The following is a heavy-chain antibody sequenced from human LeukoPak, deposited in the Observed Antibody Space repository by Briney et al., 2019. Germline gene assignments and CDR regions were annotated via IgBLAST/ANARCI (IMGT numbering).Heavy chain of an antibody. V-gene: IGHV3-23*01. D-gene: IGHD3-16*02. J-gene: IGHJ5*02. Sequence: GGSLRLSCAASGFTFSRSWMTWVRQAPGKGLEWVSAISGSGSGDSTYYADSVKGRFTISRDNSKNTLYLQMNSLKGEDTAVYYCAKDVGELSLYHWFDPWGQGTLVTVSS. CDR3: AKDVGELSLYHWFDP. CDR1: GFTFSRSW. CDR2: ISGSGSGDST.